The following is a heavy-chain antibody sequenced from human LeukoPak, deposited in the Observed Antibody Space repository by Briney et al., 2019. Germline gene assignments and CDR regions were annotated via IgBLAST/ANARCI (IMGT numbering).Heavy chain of an antibody. J-gene: IGHJ4*02. D-gene: IGHD3-22*01. CDR1: GGSISSGGYS. Sequence: PSETLSLTCTVSGGSISSGGYSWSWIRQHAGKGLEWIGYIYYSGSTYYNPSLKSRVTISVDTSKNQFSLKLSSVTAADTAVYYCARFPPHYYDSSGYSPEGYWGQGTLVTVSS. V-gene: IGHV4-31*03. CDR3: ARFPPHYYDSSGYSPEGY. CDR2: IYYSGST.